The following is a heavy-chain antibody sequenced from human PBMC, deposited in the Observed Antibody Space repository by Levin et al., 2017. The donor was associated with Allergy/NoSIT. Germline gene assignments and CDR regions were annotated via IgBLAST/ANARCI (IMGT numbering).Heavy chain of an antibody. CDR1: GAPISSGDYV. D-gene: IGHD6-13*01. Sequence: RASETLSLTCTVSGAPISSGDYVWSWIRQSPGKGLEWIGFIYYSGGIDYNPSLSSRVTISMDKSKDQFSLKLSSVTAADTAVYYCARVVGGIAASGDNWFDPWSQGTLVTVSS. CDR2: IYYSGGI. CDR3: ARVVGGIAASGDNWFDP. J-gene: IGHJ5*02. V-gene: IGHV4-30-4*01.